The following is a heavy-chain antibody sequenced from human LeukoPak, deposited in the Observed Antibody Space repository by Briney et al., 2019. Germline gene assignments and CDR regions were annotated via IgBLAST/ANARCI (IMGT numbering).Heavy chain of an antibody. CDR3: VKGITAMVPFFDY. J-gene: IGHJ4*02. V-gene: IGHV3-64D*06. CDR1: GFTYSRYA. Sequence: GGSLRLSCSASGFTYSRYAMHSVRQAPGKGLEYVSAITSNGGSTYYADSVKGRFTISRDNSKNTLYLQMSSLRAEDTAVYYCVKGITAMVPFFDYWGQGTLVTVSS. D-gene: IGHD5-18*01. CDR2: ITSNGGST.